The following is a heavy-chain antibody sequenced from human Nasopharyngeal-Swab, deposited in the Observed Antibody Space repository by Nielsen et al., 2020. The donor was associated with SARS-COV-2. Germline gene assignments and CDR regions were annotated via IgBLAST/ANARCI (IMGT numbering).Heavy chain of an antibody. Sequence: VRQAPGKGLEWVSIIYSGGNTYYADSVKGRFTISRDNSKNTLFLQMNGLRAEDTAVYYCARDSNGSGRYYWGQGTLVTVSS. V-gene: IGHV3-66*01. J-gene: IGHJ4*02. CDR3: ARDSNGSGRYY. D-gene: IGHD3-10*01. CDR2: IYSGGNT.